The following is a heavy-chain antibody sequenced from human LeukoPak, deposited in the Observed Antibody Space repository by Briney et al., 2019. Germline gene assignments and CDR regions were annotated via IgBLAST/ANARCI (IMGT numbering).Heavy chain of an antibody. D-gene: IGHD2-15*01. V-gene: IGHV3-48*03. CDR2: ISSSGSTI. CDR3: ARDLGYCSGDVCYPAWFDP. CDR1: GFTFSSYE. J-gene: IGHJ5*02. Sequence: GGSLRLAWAAAGFTFSSYEMNWVRQAPGKGLEWVSYISSSGSTIYCADSVKGRFTISRDNAKNSLYLQMNNLRAEDTAVYYCARDLGYCSGDVCYPAWFDPWGQGTLVTVSS.